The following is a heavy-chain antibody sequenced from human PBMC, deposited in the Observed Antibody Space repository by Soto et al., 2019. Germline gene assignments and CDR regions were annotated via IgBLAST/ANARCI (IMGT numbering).Heavy chain of an antibody. J-gene: IGHJ5*02. CDR1: GGTVASSHW. D-gene: IGHD2-21*02. CDR3: AREIVTAGGNNYFDP. CDR2: VYHTGDT. Sequence: QVQLQESGPRLVKPSGSLSLTCGVSGGTVASSHWWSWVRQSPGGGLEWIGNVYHTGDTNFNPFLQSRVTISVDKSNNQFSLRLNSLTAADTAVYFCAREIVTAGGNNYFDPWGPGTLVTVSS. V-gene: IGHV4-4*02.